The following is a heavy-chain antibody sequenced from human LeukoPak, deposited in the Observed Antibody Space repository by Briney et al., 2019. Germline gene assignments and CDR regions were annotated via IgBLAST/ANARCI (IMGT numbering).Heavy chain of an antibody. CDR1: GGSISNYY. Sequence: SETLSLTCTVSGGSISNYYWTWIRQPPGKGLEWIGHICYSGSTNYNPSLKSRVTMSIDTPKRQFSLKLTSVTAADTAVYYCATSNYYNGMDVWGQGTTVTVSS. CDR2: ICYSGST. CDR3: ATSNYYNGMDV. J-gene: IGHJ6*02. V-gene: IGHV4-59*08.